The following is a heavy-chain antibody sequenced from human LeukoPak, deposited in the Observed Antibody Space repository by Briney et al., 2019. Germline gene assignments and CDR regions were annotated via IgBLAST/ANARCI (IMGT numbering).Heavy chain of an antibody. Sequence: SETLSLTCTVSGGSISSYYWSWIRQPPGKGLEWIGYIYYSGSTNYNPSLKSRVTISVDTSKNQFSLKLSSVTAADTAVYYCAREPEEIAVAGQDYWGQGTLVTVSS. V-gene: IGHV4-59*01. CDR2: IYYSGST. D-gene: IGHD6-19*01. CDR1: GGSISSYY. J-gene: IGHJ4*02. CDR3: AREPEEIAVAGQDY.